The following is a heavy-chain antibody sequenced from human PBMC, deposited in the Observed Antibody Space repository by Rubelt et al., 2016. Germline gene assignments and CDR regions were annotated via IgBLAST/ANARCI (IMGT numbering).Heavy chain of an antibody. Sequence: QVQLQQWGAGLLKPSETLSLTCAVYGGSFSGYYWSWIRQPPGKGLEWIGELNHSGRTNYNPSLKSRVTKPVDTPKNQSSLKLSSVTAADAAVDYCARGKEGLGVTMMDYWGQGTLVTVSS. CDR1: GGSFSGYY. V-gene: IGHV4-34*01. CDR2: LNHSGRT. D-gene: IGHD3-22*01. J-gene: IGHJ4*02. CDR3: ARGKEGLGVTMMDY.